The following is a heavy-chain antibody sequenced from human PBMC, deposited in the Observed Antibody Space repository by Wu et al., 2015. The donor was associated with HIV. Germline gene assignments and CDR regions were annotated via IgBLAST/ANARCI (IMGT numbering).Heavy chain of an antibody. CDR2: INANSGRT. CDR1: GYTFTAYN. Sequence: QVQLVQSGAEMKKPGASVKVSCTASGYTFTAYNVHWVRQVPGQGLGWMGNINANSGRTKYAENFQGRVAMTRDTSVNTVYMELKTLRYDDTAVYFCARGDRFYDILTGYSKNWFDPWGQGTLVSVSS. J-gene: IGHJ5*02. V-gene: IGHV1-2*02. CDR3: ARGDRFYDILTGYSKNWFDP. D-gene: IGHD3-9*01.